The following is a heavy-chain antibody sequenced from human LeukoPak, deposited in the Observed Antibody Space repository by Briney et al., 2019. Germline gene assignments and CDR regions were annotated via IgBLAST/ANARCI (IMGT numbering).Heavy chain of an antibody. D-gene: IGHD2-15*01. J-gene: IGHJ4*02. Sequence: GASVKVSCKASGYTFTIYGISWVRQAPGQGLEWMGRISADNANTNYAQDLKGRVTMTTDTSTSTAYMELRSLRSDDTAIYYCARDSCSGGACYLGDYWGQGTLVAVSS. CDR3: ARDSCSGGACYLGDY. V-gene: IGHV1-18*01. CDR2: ISADNANT. CDR1: GYTFTIYG.